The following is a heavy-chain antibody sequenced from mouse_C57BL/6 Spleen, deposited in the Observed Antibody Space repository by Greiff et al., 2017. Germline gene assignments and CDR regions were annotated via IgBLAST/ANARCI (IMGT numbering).Heavy chain of an antibody. CDR1: GYSITSGYY. D-gene: IGHD1-1*01. V-gene: IGHV3-6*01. Sequence: EVKLVESGPGLVKPSQSLSLTCSVTGYSITSGYYWNWIRHFPGNKLEWMGYISYAGSNNYNPSLKNRISITRDTSKNQFFLKLNSVTTEDTATYCCTRGILLLRSFDYWGQGTTLTVSS. J-gene: IGHJ2*01. CDR3: TRGILLLRSFDY. CDR2: ISYAGSN.